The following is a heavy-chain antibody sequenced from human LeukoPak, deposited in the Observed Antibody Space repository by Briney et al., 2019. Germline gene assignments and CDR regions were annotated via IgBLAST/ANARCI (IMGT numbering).Heavy chain of an antibody. CDR3: ARVYCGGDCYSERYFQH. CDR2: ISYDGSNK. Sequence: GRSLRLSCAASGFTFSSYAMHWVRQAPGKGLEWVAVISYDGSNKYYADSVKGRFTISRDNSKNTLYLQMNSLRAEDTAVYYCARVYCGGDCYSERYFQHWGQGTLVTVSS. V-gene: IGHV3-30*14. J-gene: IGHJ1*01. CDR1: GFTFSSYA. D-gene: IGHD2-21*02.